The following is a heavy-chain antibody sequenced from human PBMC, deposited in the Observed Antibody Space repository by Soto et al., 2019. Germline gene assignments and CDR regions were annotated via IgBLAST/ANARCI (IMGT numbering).Heavy chain of an antibody. V-gene: IGHV3-7*03. CDR1: GFTFSSYW. CDR2: IKQDGSDK. Sequence: GGSLRLSCAASGFTFSSYWMSWVRQAPGEGLEWVANIKQDGSDKYYVDSVQGRFTISRDNAKNSLYLQMNSLRAEDTAVYYSARGAPYDYVWGSYRYRYGVGLWCWRQGTRVTISS. D-gene: IGHD3-16*02. CDR3: ARGAPYDYVWGSYRYRYGVGLWC. J-gene: IGHJ4*02.